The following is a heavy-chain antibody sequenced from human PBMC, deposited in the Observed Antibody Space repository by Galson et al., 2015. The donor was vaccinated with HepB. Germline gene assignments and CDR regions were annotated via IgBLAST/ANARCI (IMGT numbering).Heavy chain of an antibody. CDR1: GFTFSSYW. V-gene: IGHV3-74*01. Sequence: SLRLSCAASGFTFSSYWMHWVRQAPGKGLVWVSRINSDGSSTSYADSVKGRFTISRDNAKNTLYLQMNSLRAEDTAVYYCAREMSGIAAAGFDYWGQGTLVTVSS. CDR2: INSDGSST. J-gene: IGHJ4*02. CDR3: AREMSGIAAAGFDY. D-gene: IGHD6-13*01.